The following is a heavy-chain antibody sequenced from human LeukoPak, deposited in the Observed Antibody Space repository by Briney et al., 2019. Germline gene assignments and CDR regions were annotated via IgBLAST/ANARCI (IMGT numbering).Heavy chain of an antibody. CDR3: ARDDQDAFDI. CDR1: GFTFSSYS. CDR2: ISSSSSYI. V-gene: IGHV3-21*01. J-gene: IGHJ3*02. Sequence: PGGSLRLSCAASGFTFSSYSMNWVRQAPGKGLEWVSSISSSSSYIYYADSVKGRSTISRDNAKNSLYLQMNSLRAEDTAVYYCARDDQDAFDIWGQGTMVTVSS.